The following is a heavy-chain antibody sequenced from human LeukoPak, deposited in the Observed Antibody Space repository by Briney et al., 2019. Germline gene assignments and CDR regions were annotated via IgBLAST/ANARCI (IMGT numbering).Heavy chain of an antibody. CDR3: ARGALQLQKGHFDY. V-gene: IGHV4-30-4*08. Sequence: SQTLSLTCTVSGGSISSGDYYWSWIRQPPGKGLEWIGYIYYSGSTYYNPSLKSRVTISVDTSKNQFSLKLSSVTAADTAVYYCARGALQLQKGHFDYWGQGTLVTVSS. J-gene: IGHJ4*02. CDR1: GGSISSGDYY. CDR2: IYYSGST. D-gene: IGHD1-7*01.